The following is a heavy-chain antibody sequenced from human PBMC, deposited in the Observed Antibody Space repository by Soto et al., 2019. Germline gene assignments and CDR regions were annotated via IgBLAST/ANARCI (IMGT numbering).Heavy chain of an antibody. D-gene: IGHD4-17*01. CDR1: GGTFSSYT. CDR3: ARDLIDLYDYGDPNDVDY. J-gene: IGHJ4*02. Sequence: ASVKVSCKASGGTFSSYTISWVRQAPGQGLEWMGRIIPILGIANYAQKFQGRVTITADKSTSTAYMELSSLRSEDTAVYYCARDLIDLYDYGDPNDVDYWGQGTLVTVSS. CDR2: IIPILGIA. V-gene: IGHV1-69*04.